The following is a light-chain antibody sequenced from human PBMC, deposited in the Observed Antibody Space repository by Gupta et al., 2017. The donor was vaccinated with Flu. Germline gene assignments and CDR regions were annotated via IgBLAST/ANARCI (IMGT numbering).Light chain of an antibody. V-gene: IGKV1-27*01. CDR3: QKYDRAPLT. CDR2: PAS. CDR1: QDINNY. Sequence: DIRMTQSPSSLSANVGDRVTITCRASQDINNYLAWYQQQPGKVPKLLILPASTLQSGVPSRFSGSGSGTDFTLTISGLQPEDAATYYCQKYDRAPLTFGGGTKVEVK. J-gene: IGKJ4*01.